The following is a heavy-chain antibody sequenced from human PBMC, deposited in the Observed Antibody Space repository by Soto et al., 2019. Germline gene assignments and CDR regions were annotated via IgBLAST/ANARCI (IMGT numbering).Heavy chain of an antibody. V-gene: IGHV3-11*01. CDR1: GFSFNDYY. D-gene: IGHD1-1*01. J-gene: IGHJ4*02. Sequence: QVQMVESGGGLVKPGGSLRLSCVGSGFSFNDYYMTWMRQAPGKGLEWVSYISTSGSAIYYADSMKGRFTISRDNANNSLYLQMNSLRAEDTAVYYCARGRTWNPDYWGQGTLVTVSS. CDR2: ISTSGSAI. CDR3: ARGRTWNPDY.